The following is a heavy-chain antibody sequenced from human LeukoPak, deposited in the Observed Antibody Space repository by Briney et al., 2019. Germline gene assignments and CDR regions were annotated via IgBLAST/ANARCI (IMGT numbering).Heavy chain of an antibody. CDR1: GFTFSSYA. CDR2: ISYDGSNK. D-gene: IGHD4-17*01. Sequence: GGSLRLSCAVSGFTFSSYAMHWVRQAPGKGLEWVAVISYDGSNKYYADSVKGRFTVSRDNSKNTLYLQMNSLRAEDTAVYYCARDLATVTSLYYFYYYGMDVWGQGTTVTVSS. V-gene: IGHV3-30-3*01. CDR3: ARDLATVTSLYYFYYYGMDV. J-gene: IGHJ6*02.